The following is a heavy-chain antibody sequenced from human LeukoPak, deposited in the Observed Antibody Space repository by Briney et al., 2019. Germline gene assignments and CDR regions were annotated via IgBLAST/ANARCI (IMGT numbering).Heavy chain of an antibody. D-gene: IGHD2-15*01. Sequence: SQTLSLTCTLSGDFITSDTYSWSWIRQPAGMQLEWIGRIYTTGTTNYNPSLRSRVTMSIDTSKNQFSLKLNSVTAADTAVYYCARVARSGGNFDYWGQGTLVTVSS. CDR2: IYTTGTT. CDR1: GDFITSDTYS. J-gene: IGHJ4*02. CDR3: ARVARSGGNFDY. V-gene: IGHV4-61*02.